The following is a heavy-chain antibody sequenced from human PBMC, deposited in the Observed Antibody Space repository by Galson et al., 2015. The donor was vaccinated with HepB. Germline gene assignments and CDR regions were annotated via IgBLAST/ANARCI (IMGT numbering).Heavy chain of an antibody. V-gene: IGHV3-30*18. CDR1: GFTFSSYG. Sequence: SLRLSCAASGFTFSSYGMHWVRQAPGKGLEWVAVISYDGNNKYYAGSVRGRFTISRDNSKNTLFLHMNSLRVEDTAVYYCAKDPFENWNRYFYYYMDVWGKGTTVTVSS. J-gene: IGHJ6*03. D-gene: IGHD1-1*01. CDR3: AKDPFENWNRYFYYYMDV. CDR2: ISYDGNNK.